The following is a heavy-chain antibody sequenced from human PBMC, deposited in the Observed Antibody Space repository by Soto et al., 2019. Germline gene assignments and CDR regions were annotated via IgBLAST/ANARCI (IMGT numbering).Heavy chain of an antibody. J-gene: IGHJ4*02. V-gene: IGHV4-61*01. CDR1: GGSVSSGSYY. CDR3: AREGTRIAAADQGDYFDY. D-gene: IGHD6-13*01. CDR2: IYYSGST. Sequence: PSETLSLTCTVSGGSVSSGSYYWSWIRQPPGKGLEWIGYIYYSGSTNYNPSLKSRVTISVDTSKNQFSLKLSSVTAADTAVYYCAREGTRIAAADQGDYFDYWGQGTLVTVSS.